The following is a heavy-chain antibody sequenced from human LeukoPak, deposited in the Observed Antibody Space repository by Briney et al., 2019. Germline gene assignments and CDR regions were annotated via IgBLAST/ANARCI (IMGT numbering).Heavy chain of an antibody. D-gene: IGHD1-7*01. J-gene: IGHJ3*02. CDR3: ARVPFGYNWNYVHAFDI. V-gene: IGHV3-74*01. CDR1: GFTFSSYW. Sequence: GGSLRLSCAASGFTFSSYWMHWVRQAPGKGLVWVSRINTDGSSTSYADSVKGRFTISRDNAKNTLYLQMNSLRAEDTAVYYCARVPFGYNWNYVHAFDIWGQGTMVTVSS. CDR2: INTDGSST.